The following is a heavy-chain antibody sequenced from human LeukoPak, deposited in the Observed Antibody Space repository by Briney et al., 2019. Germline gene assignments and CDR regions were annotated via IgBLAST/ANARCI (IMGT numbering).Heavy chain of an antibody. J-gene: IGHJ4*02. CDR2: IYYSGST. V-gene: IGHV4-59*01. Sequence: SETLSLTCNVSGSSISTYYWSWIRQPPGKGLEWIGYIYYSGSTNYNPSLKSRVTISVDSSKSQFSLNLRSVTGADTAVYYCARFEGGYSSSCFGCFDYWGLGTLVTVS. D-gene: IGHD2-2*01. CDR1: GSSISTYY. CDR3: ARFEGGYSSSCFGCFDY.